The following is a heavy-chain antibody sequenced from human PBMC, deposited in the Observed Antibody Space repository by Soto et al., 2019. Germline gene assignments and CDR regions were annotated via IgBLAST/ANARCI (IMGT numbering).Heavy chain of an antibody. CDR3: ARDRAAAGPVINDY. V-gene: IGHV4-34*01. J-gene: IGHJ4*02. CDR1: GGSFSGYY. Sequence: PSETLSLTCAVYGGSFSGYYWSWIRQPPGKGLEWIGEINHSGSTNYNPSLKSRVTISVDTSKNQFSLKLSSVTAADTAVYYCARDRAAAGPVINDYWGQGTLVTVS. CDR2: INHSGST. D-gene: IGHD6-13*01.